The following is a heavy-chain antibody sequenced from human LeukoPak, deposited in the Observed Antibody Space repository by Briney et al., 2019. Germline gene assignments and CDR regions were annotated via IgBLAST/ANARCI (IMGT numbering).Heavy chain of an antibody. CDR3: AKGVYYFDY. CDR2: IKEDGSEI. J-gene: IGHJ4*02. D-gene: IGHD3-16*01. Sequence: PGGSLRLSCAASGFTFSSYWMSWVRQAPGKGLEWVANIKEDGSEIYYVDSVKGRFTISRDNAKNSLYLQMNSLRGEDTAVYYCAKGVYYFDYWGQGTLVTVSS. CDR1: GFTFSSYW. V-gene: IGHV3-7*01.